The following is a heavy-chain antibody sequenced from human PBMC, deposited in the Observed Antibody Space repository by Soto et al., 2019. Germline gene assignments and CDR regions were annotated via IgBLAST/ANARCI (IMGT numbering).Heavy chain of an antibody. Sequence: SEALSLTCAVSGGSISMNWWSWVRQPPGKGLEWIGEIYHSGSTNYNPSLKSRLTISVDKSKNQFSLKLSSVTAADTAVYYCARVVQGLDYWGQGTLVTVSS. CDR2: IYHSGST. CDR3: ARVVQGLDY. V-gene: IGHV4-4*02. CDR1: GGSISMNW. J-gene: IGHJ4*02. D-gene: IGHD3-10*01.